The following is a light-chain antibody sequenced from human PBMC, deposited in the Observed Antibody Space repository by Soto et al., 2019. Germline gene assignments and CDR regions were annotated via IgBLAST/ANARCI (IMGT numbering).Light chain of an antibody. J-gene: IGKJ4*01. CDR2: GAS. CDR1: QSVSSN. V-gene: IGKV3-15*01. CDR3: QQRSNWPPT. Sequence: EIVMTQSPATLSVSAGERATLSCRASQSVSSNLAWYQQKPGQAPRLLIYGASTRATGIPARFSGSGSGTDFTLTISSLEPEDFAVYYCQQRSNWPPTFGGGTKV.